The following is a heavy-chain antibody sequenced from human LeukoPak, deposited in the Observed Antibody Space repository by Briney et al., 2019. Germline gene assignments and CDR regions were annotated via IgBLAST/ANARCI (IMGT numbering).Heavy chain of an antibody. Sequence: PGGSLRLSCAASGFTFSSYSMNWVRQAPGKGLEWVPSISNSSSYIYYADSVKGRFTISRDNAKNSLYLQMNSLRAEDTAVYYCARELIVGATDLDYWGQGTLVTVSS. D-gene: IGHD1-26*01. CDR3: ARELIVGATDLDY. CDR2: ISNSSSYI. CDR1: GFTFSSYS. V-gene: IGHV3-21*01. J-gene: IGHJ4*02.